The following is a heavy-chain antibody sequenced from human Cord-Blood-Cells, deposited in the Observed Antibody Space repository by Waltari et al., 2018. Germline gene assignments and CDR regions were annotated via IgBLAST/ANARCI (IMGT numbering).Heavy chain of an antibody. V-gene: IGHV4-34*01. CDR3: ARGHGANWGLGSWFDP. J-gene: IGHJ5*02. CDR2: INHSGST. D-gene: IGHD7-27*01. CDR1: GGSFSGYY. Sequence: QVQLQQWGAGLLTPSETLSLTCAVYGGSFSGYYWSWIRQPPGKGLEWIGEINHSGSTNSNPSLKSRVTISVDTSKNQFSLRLSSVTAADTAVYYCARGHGANWGLGSWFDPWGQGTLVTVSS.